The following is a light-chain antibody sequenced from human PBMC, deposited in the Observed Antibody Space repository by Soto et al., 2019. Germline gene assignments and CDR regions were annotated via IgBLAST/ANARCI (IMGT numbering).Light chain of an antibody. CDR1: QSVSSN. Sequence: EIVMTQSPATLSVSPGERATLSCRASQSVSSNLAWYQQKPGQAPRLLIYGASTRATGIPARFSGSGSGKEFTLTIISLQSEDLAVYYCQHYNNWPPLTFGGGTKVEIK. CDR2: GAS. CDR3: QHYNNWPPLT. J-gene: IGKJ4*01. V-gene: IGKV3-15*01.